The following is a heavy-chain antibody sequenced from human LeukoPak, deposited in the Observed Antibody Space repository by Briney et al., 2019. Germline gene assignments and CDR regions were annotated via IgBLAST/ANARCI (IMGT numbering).Heavy chain of an antibody. V-gene: IGHV1-18*01. CDR2: IIPLVGRT. CDR3: AREGPSSIAARPSDY. CDR1: GYTFINYG. Sequence: GSLKVSCKASGYTFINYGISWVRQAPGQGLEWMGWIIPLVGRTDSAQNLQGRFTMTADTSTNTASVELRSLRSDDTAVYYCAREGPSSIAARPSDYWGQGTLVTPSA. J-gene: IGHJ4*02. D-gene: IGHD6-6*01.